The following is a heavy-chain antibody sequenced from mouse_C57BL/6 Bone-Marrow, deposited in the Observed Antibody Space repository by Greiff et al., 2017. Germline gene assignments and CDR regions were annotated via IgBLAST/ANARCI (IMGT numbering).Heavy chain of an antibody. D-gene: IGHD1-1*01. Sequence: VQLQQSGPVLVKPGASVKMSCKASGYTFTDYYMNWVKQSHGKSLEWIGVINPYNGGTSYNQKFKGKATLTVDKSSSTAYMELNSLTSEDSAVYYYARETVVDWYFDVWDTGTTVTVSS. J-gene: IGHJ1*03. CDR2: INPYNGGT. CDR3: ARETVVDWYFDV. V-gene: IGHV1-19*01. CDR1: GYTFTDYY.